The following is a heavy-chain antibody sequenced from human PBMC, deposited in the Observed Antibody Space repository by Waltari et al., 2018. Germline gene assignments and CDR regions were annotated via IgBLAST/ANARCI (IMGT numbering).Heavy chain of an antibody. Sequence: QVQLEQSGAEVKKPGASVKVSCKVSGYTLSEISMHWVRQAPGKGLEWMGGFVHEDGETIYAQKLQGRVTVTEDTSTDTAYMELSSLRSEDTAVYYCATEVVGYGSNWYFDYWGQGTLVTVSS. D-gene: IGHD6-13*01. J-gene: IGHJ4*02. CDR1: GYTLSEIS. V-gene: IGHV1-24*01. CDR2: FVHEDGET. CDR3: ATEVVGYGSNWYFDY.